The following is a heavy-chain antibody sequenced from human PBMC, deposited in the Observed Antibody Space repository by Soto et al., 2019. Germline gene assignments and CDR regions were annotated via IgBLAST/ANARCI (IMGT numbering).Heavy chain of an antibody. D-gene: IGHD1-26*01. CDR1: GFTFSSYG. J-gene: IGHJ4*02. CDR3: AKEGGLSGSYYISSSYYFDY. Sequence: QVQLVESGGGVVQPGRSLRLSCVASGFTFSSYGMHWVRQAPGKGLEWVAIISYDGSNTYYADSVKGRFTISRDNSKNALYLQMNSLIAEDTSVYYCAKEGGLSGSYYISSSYYFDYWGQGTLDTVSS. V-gene: IGHV3-30*18. CDR2: ISYDGSNT.